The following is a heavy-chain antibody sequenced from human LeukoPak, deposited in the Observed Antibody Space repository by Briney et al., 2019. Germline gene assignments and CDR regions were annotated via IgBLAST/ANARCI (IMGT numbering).Heavy chain of an antibody. CDR3: ARDLRYYDSSGYRYYYGMDV. V-gene: IGHV1-18*01. Sequence: GASVKVSCEASGYTFTSYGISWVRQAPGQGLEWMGWISAYNGNTNYAQKLQGRVTMTTDTSTSTAYMELRSLRSDDTAVYYCARDLRYYDSSGYRYYYGMDVWGQGTTVTVSS. CDR1: GYTFTSYG. CDR2: ISAYNGNT. D-gene: IGHD3-22*01. J-gene: IGHJ6*02.